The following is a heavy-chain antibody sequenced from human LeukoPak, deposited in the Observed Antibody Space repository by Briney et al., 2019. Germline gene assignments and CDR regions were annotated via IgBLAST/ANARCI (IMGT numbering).Heavy chain of an antibody. V-gene: IGHV1-46*01. D-gene: IGHD2-21*02. CDR3: ARSVVVTAISTAEYFQH. Sequence: VASVKVSCKASGYTFTGYYMHWVRQAPGQGLEWMGIINPSGGSTSYAQKFQGRVTMTRDTSTSTVYMELSSLRSEDTAVYYCARSVVVTAISTAEYFQHWGQGTLVTVSS. J-gene: IGHJ1*01. CDR1: GYTFTGYY. CDR2: INPSGGST.